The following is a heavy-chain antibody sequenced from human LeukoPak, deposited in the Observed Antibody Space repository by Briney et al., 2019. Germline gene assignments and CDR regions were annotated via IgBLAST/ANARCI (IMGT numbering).Heavy chain of an antibody. V-gene: IGHV4-34*01. CDR2: INHSGST. CDR1: GGSFNGYY. D-gene: IGHD3-3*01. J-gene: IGHJ4*02. Sequence: PSETLSLTCAVYGGSFNGYYWSWIRQPPGKGLEWIGEINHSGSTNYNPSLKSRVTISVDTSKNQFSLKLSSVTAADTAVYYCARVYYDFWSGRGYFDYWGQGTLVTVSS. CDR3: ARVYYDFWSGRGYFDY.